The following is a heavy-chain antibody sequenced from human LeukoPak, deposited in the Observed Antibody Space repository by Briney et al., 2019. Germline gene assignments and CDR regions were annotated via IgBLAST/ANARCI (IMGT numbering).Heavy chain of an antibody. CDR1: GLTFTNYW. V-gene: IGHV3-7*01. Sequence: PGGSLRLSCTASGLTFTNYWMIWVRQAPGKGLKWVANINHDASEKYYVGSVEGRFTISRDNAKNSLVLQMNSLRAEDTGVYYCATSSYSSSSSWGQGTLVTVSS. CDR3: ATSSYSSSSS. J-gene: IGHJ5*02. CDR2: INHDASEK. D-gene: IGHD6-6*01.